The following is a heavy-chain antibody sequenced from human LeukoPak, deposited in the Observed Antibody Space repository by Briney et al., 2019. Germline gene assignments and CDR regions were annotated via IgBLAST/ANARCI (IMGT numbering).Heavy chain of an antibody. J-gene: IGHJ6*04. D-gene: IGHD1-14*01. V-gene: IGHV4-34*01. CDR2: IYHSGST. Sequence: SETLSLTCAVYGGSFSGYYWSWIRQPPGKGLEWIGEIYHSGSTNYNPSLKSRVTISVDKSKNQFSLKLSSVTAADTAVYYCAREGLTRFGDVWGKGTTVTVSS. CDR3: AREGLTRFGDV. CDR1: GGSFSGYY.